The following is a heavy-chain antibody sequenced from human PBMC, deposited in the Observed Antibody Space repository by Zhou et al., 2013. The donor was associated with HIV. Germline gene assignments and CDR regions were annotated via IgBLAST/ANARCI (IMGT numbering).Heavy chain of an antibody. CDR1: EYTFFSYG. CDR2: IRANDGDR. CDR3: ASGPNLYYMGV. Sequence: QVQLVQSGAEVKKPGASVKVSCKASEYTFFSYGLNWVRQAPGQGLEWMGWIRANDGDRYYAQKFQGRVNISTEASTSTAYLELRSLTSDDTAVYYCASGPNLYYMGVWGKGTTVSVSS. J-gene: IGHJ6*03. V-gene: IGHV1-18*01.